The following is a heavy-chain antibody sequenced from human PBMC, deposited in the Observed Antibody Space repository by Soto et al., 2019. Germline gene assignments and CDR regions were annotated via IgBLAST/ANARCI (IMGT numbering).Heavy chain of an antibody. CDR2: ISAYNGNT. J-gene: IGHJ4*02. V-gene: IGHV1-18*01. CDR3: ASKNSFDRNDYYYIVDS. Sequence: QVQLVQSGAEVKKPGASVKVSCKASGYTFTSYTIVWVRQAPGQGLEWMGWISAYNGNTNYAQNLHGRVSMTTDIPTSKAYMKLRSLRSTATAVYYFASKNSFDRNDYYYIVDSWGQGTLVTVSS. CDR1: GYTFTSYT. D-gene: IGHD3-22*01.